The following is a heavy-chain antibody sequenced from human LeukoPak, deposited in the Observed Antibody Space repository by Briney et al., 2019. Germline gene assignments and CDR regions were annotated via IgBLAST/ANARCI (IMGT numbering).Heavy chain of an antibody. CDR1: GGTFSSYA. D-gene: IGHD3-22*01. CDR3: AIRSDSSGYYALI. J-gene: IGHJ4*02. Sequence: ASAKVSCKASGGTFSSYAISWVRQAPGQGLEWMGRIIPIFGTANYAQKLQGRATITTDESTSTAYMELSSLRSEDTAVYYCAIRSDSSGYYALIWGQGTLVTVSS. CDR2: IIPIFGTA. V-gene: IGHV1-69*05.